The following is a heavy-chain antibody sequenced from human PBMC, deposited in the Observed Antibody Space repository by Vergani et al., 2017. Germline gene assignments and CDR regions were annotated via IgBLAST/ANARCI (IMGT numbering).Heavy chain of an antibody. J-gene: IGHJ6*02. V-gene: IGHV3-23*04. CDR1: GFTFSSYA. CDR2: ISGSGGNT. Sequence: VQLVESGGGVVQPGRSLRLSCAASGFTFSSYAMSWVRQAPGKGLQWVSGISGSGGNTFYADSVKGRFTISRDNSKNTLYLQMSSLRAEDTAVYFCVKEISYYDTLTAYYGMDVWGQGTTVTVSS. CDR3: VKEISYYDTLTAYYGMDV. D-gene: IGHD3-9*01.